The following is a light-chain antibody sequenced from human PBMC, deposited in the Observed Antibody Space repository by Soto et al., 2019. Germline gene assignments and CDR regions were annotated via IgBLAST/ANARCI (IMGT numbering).Light chain of an antibody. CDR2: GAS. CDR3: QQHNNWPT. J-gene: IGKJ5*01. Sequence: EIVMTQSPATLSVSPGERATLSCRASQSVSNNLAWYQQKPGQAPRLLIYGASTRATGIPARFSGSGSGTEFTLTISSLQSEDFAVYYCQQHNNWPTFGQGTRLEIK. V-gene: IGKV3-15*01. CDR1: QSVSNN.